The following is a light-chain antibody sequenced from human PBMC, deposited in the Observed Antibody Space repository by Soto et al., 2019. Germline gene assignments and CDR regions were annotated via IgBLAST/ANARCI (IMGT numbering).Light chain of an antibody. Sequence: EIVMTQSPATLSVSPGERATVSCRASQSVSRNLAWYQQKPGQAPRLLIYGASSRATGIPVRFSGSGSGTEFTLTISSLQSEDFAVYYCQQYNNWPLTFGGGTKVDIK. CDR3: QQYNNWPLT. CDR2: GAS. V-gene: IGKV3-15*01. CDR1: QSVSRN. J-gene: IGKJ4*01.